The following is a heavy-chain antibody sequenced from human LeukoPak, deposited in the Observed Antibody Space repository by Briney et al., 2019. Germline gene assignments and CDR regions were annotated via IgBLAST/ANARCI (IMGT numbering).Heavy chain of an antibody. CDR2: ISDDGSTK. D-gene: IGHD6-19*01. CDR1: GFTFSSYG. J-gene: IGHJ6*02. CDR3: AKKVAGGSATYGMDV. V-gene: IGHV3-30*18. Sequence: AGRSLRLSCAASGFTFSSYGMHWVRQAPGKGLEWVAVISDDGSTKYCADSVKGRFTISKDNSKNTLYLQMNSLRAEDTAVYYCAKKVAGGSATYGMDVWGQGTSVTVSS.